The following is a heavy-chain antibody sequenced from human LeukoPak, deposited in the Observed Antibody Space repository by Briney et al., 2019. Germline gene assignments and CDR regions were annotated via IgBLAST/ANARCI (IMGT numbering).Heavy chain of an antibody. Sequence: GGSLRLSCAASGFTFNNYDMHWVRQPPGKGLEWVAFIRYDGGDKYYVDSVKGRFTISRDNSRNTLYLQMNSLTAEGTAVYYCAKNRGGHNYADAFEIWGQGTMVRVYS. D-gene: IGHD5-24*01. CDR1: GFTFNNYD. CDR3: AKNRGGHNYADAFEI. CDR2: IRYDGGDK. J-gene: IGHJ3*02. V-gene: IGHV3-30*02.